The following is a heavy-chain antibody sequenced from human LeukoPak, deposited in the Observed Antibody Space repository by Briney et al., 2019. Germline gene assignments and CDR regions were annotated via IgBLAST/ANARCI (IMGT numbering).Heavy chain of an antibody. CDR2: IYYSGST. J-gene: IGHJ4*02. CDR3: ARRPDYGDYPYYFDY. V-gene: IGHV4-39*01. CDR1: GGSISSSSYY. D-gene: IGHD4-17*01. Sequence: PSETLSLTCTVSGGSISSSSYYWGWIRQPPGKGLEWIGSIYYSGSTYYNPSLKSRVTISVDTSKNQFSLKLSSVTAADTAVYYCARRPDYGDYPYYFDYWGQGTLVTVSS.